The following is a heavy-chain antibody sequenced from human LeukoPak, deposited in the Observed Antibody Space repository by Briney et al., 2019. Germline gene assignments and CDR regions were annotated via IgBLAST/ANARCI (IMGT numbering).Heavy chain of an antibody. J-gene: IGHJ4*02. CDR2: IYTSGST. V-gene: IGHV4-4*07. D-gene: IGHD3-22*01. CDR1: GGSISSYY. Sequence: PSETLSLTCTVSGGSISSYYWSWIRQPAGKGLEWIGRIYTSGSTNYNPSLKSRVTMSVDTSKNQFSLKLSSVTAADTAVYYCARDQWGYYDSSGYYYFDYWGQGTLVTASS. CDR3: ARDQWGYYDSSGYYYFDY.